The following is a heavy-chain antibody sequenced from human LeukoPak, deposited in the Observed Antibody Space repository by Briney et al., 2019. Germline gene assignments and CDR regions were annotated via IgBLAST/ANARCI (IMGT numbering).Heavy chain of an antibody. V-gene: IGHV1-69*13. J-gene: IGHJ4*02. CDR2: IIPIFGTA. Sequence: SVKVSCKASGGTFSSYAISWVRQAPGQGLEWMGGIIPIFGTANYAQKFQGRVTITADESTSTAYMELSSLRSEDTAVYYCARDRWDYCSSTSCYGGTLDYWGQGTLVTVSS. D-gene: IGHD2-2*01. CDR1: GGTFSSYA. CDR3: ARDRWDYCSSTSCYGGTLDY.